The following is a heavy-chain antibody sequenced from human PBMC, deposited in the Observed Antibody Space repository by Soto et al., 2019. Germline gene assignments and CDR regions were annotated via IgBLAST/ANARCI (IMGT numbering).Heavy chain of an antibody. CDR2: IVVGSGNT. J-gene: IGHJ6*02. Sequence: SVKVSCKASGFTFTSSAVQWVRQARGQRLEWIGWIVVGSGNTNYAQKFQERVTITRDMSTSTAYMELSSLRSEDTAVYYCAQGELDDYVWGSYRPNYYYGMDVWGQGTTVTVSS. CDR1: GFTFTSSA. V-gene: IGHV1-58*01. CDR3: AQGELDDYVWGSYRPNYYYGMDV. D-gene: IGHD3-16*02.